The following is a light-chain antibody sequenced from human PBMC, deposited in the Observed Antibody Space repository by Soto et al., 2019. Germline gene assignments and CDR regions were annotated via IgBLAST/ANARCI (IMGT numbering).Light chain of an antibody. J-gene: IGKJ1*01. CDR3: HQSYSNPWT. Sequence: IQLTQAPSSLSASLGDRVTLTCRASQNIRKSLNWYQQKPGEAPSLLIPVVSTLQSGVPSRFSGSRSGTDFTLTISSLQAEDFATYYCHQSYSNPWTFGQGTKVDI. V-gene: IGKV1-39*01. CDR1: QNIRKS. CDR2: VVS.